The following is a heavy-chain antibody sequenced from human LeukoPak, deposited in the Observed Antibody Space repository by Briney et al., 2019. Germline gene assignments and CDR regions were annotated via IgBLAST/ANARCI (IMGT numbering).Heavy chain of an antibody. J-gene: IGHJ5*02. CDR2: IYPGDSDT. D-gene: IGHD3-10*01. CDR3: ARTTMVRGVIGYWFDP. CDR1: GYSFTSYW. Sequence: GESLKISCKGSGYSFTSYWIGWGRQMPAKGLEWMGIIYPGDSDTRYSPSFQGQVTISADKSISTAYLQWSSLKASDTAMYYCARTTMVRGVIGYWFDPWGQGTLVTVSS. V-gene: IGHV5-51*01.